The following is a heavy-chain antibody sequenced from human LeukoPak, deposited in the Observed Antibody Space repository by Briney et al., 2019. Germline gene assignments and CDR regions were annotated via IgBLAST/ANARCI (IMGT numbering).Heavy chain of an antibody. D-gene: IGHD2-21*01. Sequence: PGGSLRLSCAVSGITFTTIDVSWVGLAPGQGLEWVSTITKSGGSTYYADSVKGRFTISRDNSRDTLYLQMNSLRADDTAVYYCANVVGGYWGQGTLVTVSS. J-gene: IGHJ4*02. V-gene: IGHV3-23*01. CDR1: GITFTTID. CDR2: ITKSGGST. CDR3: ANVVGGY.